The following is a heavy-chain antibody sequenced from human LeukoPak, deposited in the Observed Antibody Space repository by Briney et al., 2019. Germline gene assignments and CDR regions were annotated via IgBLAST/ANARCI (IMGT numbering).Heavy chain of an antibody. D-gene: IGHD3-22*01. CDR1: GFTFSSNG. CDR2: ISGSGDKT. Sequence: GGSLRLSCAASGFTFSSNGMSWVRKAPGKGLEWVSSISGSGDKTYYADSVKGRFTISRDNSKSTMYLQMNSLRAEDTAVYFCAKRGVVIRVILVGFHKEAYYFDSWGQGALVTVSS. V-gene: IGHV3-23*01. J-gene: IGHJ4*02. CDR3: AKRGVVIRVILVGFHKEAYYFDS.